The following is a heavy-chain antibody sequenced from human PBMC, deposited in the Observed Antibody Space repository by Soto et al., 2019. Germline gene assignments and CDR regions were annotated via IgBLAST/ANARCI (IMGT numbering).Heavy chain of an antibody. Sequence: GGSLRLSCAASGFTFSSYSMNWVRQAPGKGLEWVSSISSGSNYIHYADSVKGRFTISRDNAKNSLFLQMNSLRAEDTAVYYCAREIFARYDSSGYPDYWGQGTLVTVS. CDR1: GFTFSSYS. V-gene: IGHV3-21*01. D-gene: IGHD3-22*01. CDR2: ISSGSNYI. J-gene: IGHJ4*02. CDR3: AREIFARYDSSGYPDY.